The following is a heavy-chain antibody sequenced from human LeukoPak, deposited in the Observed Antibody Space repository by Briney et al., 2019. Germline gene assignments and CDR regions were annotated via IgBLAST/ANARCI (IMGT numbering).Heavy chain of an antibody. J-gene: IGHJ4*02. Sequence: PGGSLRLSCAASGFTFSSHWMSWVRQAPGKGLEWVASIKPDGSEKYYVDSVMGRFTISRDSAKSSLYLQMNTLRAEDTAVYYCARDRGSSGWYEFDYWGQGTLVTVSS. CDR3: ARDRGSSGWYEFDY. D-gene: IGHD6-19*01. CDR1: GFTFSSHW. V-gene: IGHV3-7*01. CDR2: IKPDGSEK.